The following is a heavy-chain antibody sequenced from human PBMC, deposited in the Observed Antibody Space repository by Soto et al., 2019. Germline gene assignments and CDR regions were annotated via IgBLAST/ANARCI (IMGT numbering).Heavy chain of an antibody. J-gene: IGHJ6*04. D-gene: IGHD1-7*01. Sequence: PSETLSLTCTVSGGSISSYYWSWIRQPPGKGLEWIGYIYYSGSTNYNPSLKSRVTISVDTSKNQFSLKLSSVTAADTAVYYCARRPPIRWNYGHPLGVWGKGTTVTVSS. CDR2: IYYSGST. CDR3: ARRPPIRWNYGHPLGV. CDR1: GGSISSYY. V-gene: IGHV4-59*01.